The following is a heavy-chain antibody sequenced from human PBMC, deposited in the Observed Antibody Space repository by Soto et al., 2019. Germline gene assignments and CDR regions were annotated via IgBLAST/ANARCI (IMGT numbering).Heavy chain of an antibody. CDR3: AREGVAPYYYYGMDV. V-gene: IGHV1-18*01. D-gene: IGHD5-12*01. CDR1: GYTFTRSG. Sequence: QVQLVQSGAEVKKPGASVKVSCKASGYTFTRSGISWVRQAPGQGLEWMGWISTYNGDTNYAQTFQGRVTMTTDTSTSTVYMELRSLRSDVTAGYYCAREGVAPYYYYGMDVWGQGTPVTVSS. CDR2: ISTYNGDT. J-gene: IGHJ6*02.